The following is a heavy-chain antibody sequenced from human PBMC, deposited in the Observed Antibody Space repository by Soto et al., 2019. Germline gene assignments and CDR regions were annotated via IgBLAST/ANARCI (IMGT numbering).Heavy chain of an antibody. D-gene: IGHD1-26*01. Sequence: EVQLLESGGGFVQPGGSLRLSCVVSGFMFRDYPMGWVRQAPGKGLEWVSATTATGGSTFYADSVKGRFTISRDNSINTLDLQMNNLRVEDSAVNSWSERRLFTGGAFDMWGQGTMVTVSS. J-gene: IGHJ3*02. V-gene: IGHV3-23*01. CDR1: GFMFRDYP. CDR2: TTATGGST. CDR3: SERRLFTGGAFDM.